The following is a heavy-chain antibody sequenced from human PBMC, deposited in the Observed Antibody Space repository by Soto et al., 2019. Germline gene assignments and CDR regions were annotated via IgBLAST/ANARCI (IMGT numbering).Heavy chain of an antibody. V-gene: IGHV5-51*01. Sequence: PGESLKISCQGTGYRFSSSWIGWVRQKPGKGLEWLGNVYPSDSDVRYSPAFEGQVTISADKSINTAYLQWSSLRASDTAMYYCARQLGMSGGWFGPWGQGTLVTVSS. CDR1: GYRFSSSW. J-gene: IGHJ5*02. CDR3: ARQLGMSGGWFGP. CDR2: VYPSDSDV. D-gene: IGHD7-27*01.